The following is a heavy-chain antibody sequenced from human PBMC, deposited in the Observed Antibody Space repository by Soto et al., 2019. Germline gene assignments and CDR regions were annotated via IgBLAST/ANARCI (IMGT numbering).Heavy chain of an antibody. CDR1: GGTFSSYA. Sequence: ASVKVSCKASGGTFSSYATSWVRQAPGQGLEWMGGIIPIFVTANYAQKFQGRVTITADKSTSTAYMELSSLRSEDTAVYYCARSVVVTAGFDPWGQGTLVTVSS. CDR2: IIPIFVTA. D-gene: IGHD2-21*02. V-gene: IGHV1-69*06. CDR3: ARSVVVTAGFDP. J-gene: IGHJ5*01.